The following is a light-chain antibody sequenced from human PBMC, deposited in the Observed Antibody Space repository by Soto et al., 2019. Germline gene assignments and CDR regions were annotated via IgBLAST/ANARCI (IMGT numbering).Light chain of an antibody. CDR3: QQSSNTPPT. V-gene: IGKV1-39*01. CDR2: AAS. CDR1: QSISSY. J-gene: IGKJ2*01. Sequence: DIQMTQSPSSLSASVGDRVTITCRASQSISSYLNWYQQKPGKAPKLLIYAASSLQSGVPLRFSGSGSGTDFTLTMSSLPPEDFATHCCQQSSNTPPTFGQGNKLEIK.